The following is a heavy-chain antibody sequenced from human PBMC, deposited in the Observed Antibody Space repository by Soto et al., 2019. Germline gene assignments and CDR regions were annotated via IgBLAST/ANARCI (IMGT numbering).Heavy chain of an antibody. V-gene: IGHV1-69*06. CDR1: GGTFSSYA. D-gene: IGHD3-9*01. CDR2: IIPIFGTA. J-gene: IGHJ4*02. CDR3: ATGNHDILTGYYKTFDY. Sequence: EASVKVSCKASGGTFSSYAISWVRQAPGQGLEWMGGIIPIFGTANYAQKFQGRVTITADKSTSTAYMELSSLRSEDTAVYYCATGNHDILTGYYKTFDYWGQGTLVTVYS.